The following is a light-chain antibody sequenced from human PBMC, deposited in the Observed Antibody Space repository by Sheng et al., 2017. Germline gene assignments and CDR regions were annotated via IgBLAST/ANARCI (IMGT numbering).Light chain of an antibody. CDR3: QVWDTAKEHVV. CDR2: DDS. CDR1: DIGSKS. J-gene: IGLJ2*01. V-gene: IGLV3-21*02. Sequence: SYELTQPPLGVSGPPGQTATVTCGGDDIGSKSVHWYQQKPGQAPVLVVHDDSDRPSGIPERFSGSNSGNTATLTIGRVEVEDEADYYCQVWDTAKEHVVFGGGTKLTVL.